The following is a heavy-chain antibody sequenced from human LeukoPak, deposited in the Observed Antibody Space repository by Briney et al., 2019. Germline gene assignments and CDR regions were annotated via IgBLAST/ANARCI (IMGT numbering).Heavy chain of an antibody. CDR3: ARDDCSGGSCYIDY. CDR1: GYTFTSYG. Sequence: ASVKVSCKASGYTFTSYGISWVRQAPGQGLEWMGWISAYNGNTNYAQKLQGRVTMTTDTSTSTVYMELSSLRSEDTAVYYCARDDCSGGSCYIDYWGQGTLVTVSS. V-gene: IGHV1-18*01. CDR2: ISAYNGNT. D-gene: IGHD2-15*01. J-gene: IGHJ4*02.